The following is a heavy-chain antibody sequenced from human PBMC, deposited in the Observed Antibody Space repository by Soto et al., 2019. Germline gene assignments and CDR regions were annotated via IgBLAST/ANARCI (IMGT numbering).Heavy chain of an antibody. Sequence: EVQRVESGGFLVQPGGSLRLSCAASGFTFSTYNMNWVRQAPGKGLEWVSYISSTSNTIYYADSVKGRFTISRDNAKNSLYLLMNSLRDEDTAVYFCARGTAYSSSWYGDNWGQGTLVTVSS. CDR3: ARGTAYSSSWYGDN. D-gene: IGHD6-13*01. V-gene: IGHV3-48*02. CDR2: ISSTSNTI. CDR1: GFTFSTYN. J-gene: IGHJ4*02.